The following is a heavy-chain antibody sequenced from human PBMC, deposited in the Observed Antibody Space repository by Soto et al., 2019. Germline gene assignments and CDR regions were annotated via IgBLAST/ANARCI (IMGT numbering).Heavy chain of an antibody. CDR1: GGSISSSSFN. Sequence: QLQLRESGPGLVKPSETLSLTCSVSGGSISSSSFNWDWIRQPPGKGLEWIGTIYSDGSTDYNPSLESRAIISVDTSKDEFSLKRTSVTAANTAVYYCARFFGNAFDIWGHATVVTVS. CDR2: IYSDGST. CDR3: ARFFGNAFDI. D-gene: IGHD3-16*01. V-gene: IGHV4-39*01. J-gene: IGHJ3*02.